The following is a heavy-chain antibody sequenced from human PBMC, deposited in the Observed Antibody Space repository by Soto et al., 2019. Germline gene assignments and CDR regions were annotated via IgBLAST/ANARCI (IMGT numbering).Heavy chain of an antibody. CDR1: GGSISSYY. V-gene: IGHV4-59*12. J-gene: IGHJ4*02. CDR2: IYYSGST. Sequence: SETLSLTCTVSGGSISSYYWIWIRQPPGKGLEWIGYIYYSGSTNYNRSLRSRVTISVDTSKNQFSLKLSSVTAADTAVYYCARVKGGYNFWSADYWGQGTLVTVSS. D-gene: IGHD3-3*01. CDR3: ARVKGGYNFWSADY.